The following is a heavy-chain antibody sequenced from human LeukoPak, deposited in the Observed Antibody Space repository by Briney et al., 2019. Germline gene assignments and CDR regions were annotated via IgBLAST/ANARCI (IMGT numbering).Heavy chain of an antibody. CDR3: GRDFSCGGDCDH. J-gene: IGHJ4*02. Sequence: PGGSLRLSCAASGFNFSRYNMNWVRQAPGKGLEWVSFISSSSSLTLYADSVKGRFTISRDNAKNSLYLQMNSLRAEDTAVYYCGRDFSCGGDCDHWGQGTLVTVSS. CDR2: ISSSSSLT. D-gene: IGHD2-21*01. V-gene: IGHV3-21*01. CDR1: GFNFSRYN.